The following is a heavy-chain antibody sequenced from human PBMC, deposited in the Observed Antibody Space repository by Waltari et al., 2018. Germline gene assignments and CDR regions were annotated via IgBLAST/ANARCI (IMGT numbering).Heavy chain of an antibody. Sequence: EVQLVESGGGLIQPGGSLRLSCAASGFTVSSNYMSWVRQAPGKGLEWVSVIYSGGSTYYADSGKGRFTISRDNSKNTLYLQMNSLRAEDTAVYYCAREGYCSGGSCYPVDYYGMDVWGKGTTVTVSS. V-gene: IGHV3-53*01. D-gene: IGHD2-15*01. CDR3: AREGYCSGGSCYPVDYYGMDV. J-gene: IGHJ6*04. CDR1: GFTVSSNY. CDR2: IYSGGST.